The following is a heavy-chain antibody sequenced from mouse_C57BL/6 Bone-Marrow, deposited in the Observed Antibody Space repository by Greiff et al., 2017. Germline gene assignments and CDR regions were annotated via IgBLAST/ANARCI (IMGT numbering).Heavy chain of an antibody. Sequence: EVMLVESGGGLVQPGGSLKLSCAASGFTFSDYYMYWVRQTPEKRLECVAYISNGGGSTYYPDTVKGRFTFSRDNAKNTLYLQMSRLKSEDTAMYYCASPLTTGDYYAMDYWGQGTSVTVSS. CDR2: ISNGGGST. D-gene: IGHD1-1*01. CDR1: GFTFSDYY. CDR3: ASPLTTGDYYAMDY. V-gene: IGHV5-12*01. J-gene: IGHJ4*01.